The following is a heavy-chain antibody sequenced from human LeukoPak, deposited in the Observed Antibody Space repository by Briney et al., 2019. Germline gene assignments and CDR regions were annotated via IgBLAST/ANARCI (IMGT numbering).Heavy chain of an antibody. J-gene: IGHJ4*02. D-gene: IGHD3-22*01. CDR2: ISSSGSSI. Sequence: GGSLRLSCAASGFTFSNYYMSWIRQAPGKGLEWVSYISSSGSSIYYADSVKGRFTISRDNSKNTLYLQMNRLRAADTAVYYCARERGYWGSNGYYFDYWVRGRMVTVSS. CDR3: ARERGYWGSNGYYFDY. CDR1: GFTFSNYY. V-gene: IGHV3-11*04.